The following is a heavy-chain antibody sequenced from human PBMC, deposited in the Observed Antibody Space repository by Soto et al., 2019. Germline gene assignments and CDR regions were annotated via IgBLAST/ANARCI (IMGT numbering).Heavy chain of an antibody. J-gene: IGHJ6*02. CDR2: IYYSGIT. D-gene: IGHD3-22*01. V-gene: IGHV4-59*08. CDR1: GGSISSYY. Sequence: SETLSLTCTVSGGSISSYYWSWIRQPPGKGLEWIGYIYYSGITNYNPSLKSRVTISVDTSKNQFSLKLSSVTAADTAVYYCARRLYYDSSGFEGGGMDVWGQGTTVTVSS. CDR3: ARRLYYDSSGFEGGGMDV.